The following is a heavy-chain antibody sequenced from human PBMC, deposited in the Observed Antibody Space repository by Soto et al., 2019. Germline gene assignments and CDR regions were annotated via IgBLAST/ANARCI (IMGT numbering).Heavy chain of an antibody. D-gene: IGHD5-18*01. CDR2: ISSSSSYT. J-gene: IGHJ4*02. CDR1: GFTFSDYY. CDR3: ASTKYSYGLAFFDY. Sequence: GGSLRLSCAASGFTFSDYYMSWIRQAPGKGLEWVSYISSSSSYTNYADSVKCRFTISRDNAKNSLYLQMNSLRAEDTAVYYCASTKYSYGLAFFDYWGQGTLVTVSS. V-gene: IGHV3-11*06.